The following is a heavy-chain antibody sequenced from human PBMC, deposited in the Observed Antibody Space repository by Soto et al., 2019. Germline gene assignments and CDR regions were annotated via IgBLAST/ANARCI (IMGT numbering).Heavy chain of an antibody. V-gene: IGHV3-7*03. Sequence: EVQLVESGGGLVQPGGSLRLSCAASGFTFSGYWMSWVRQAPGKGLEWVANIKQDGSEKYYVDSVKGRFTISRDNAKNSLYLQMNSLRPEDTAFYYCAKDKGSGSGSSSLLDYWGQGTLVTVSS. D-gene: IGHD1-26*01. J-gene: IGHJ4*02. CDR3: AKDKGSGSGSSSLLDY. CDR1: GFTFSGYW. CDR2: IKQDGSEK.